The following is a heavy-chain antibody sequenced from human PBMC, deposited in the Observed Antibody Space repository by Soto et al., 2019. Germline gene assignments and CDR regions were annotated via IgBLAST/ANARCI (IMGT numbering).Heavy chain of an antibody. CDR2: ISAYNGNT. Sequence: QVQLVQSGAEVKKPGASVKVSCKASGYTFTSYGISWVRQAPGQGLEWMGWISAYNGNTNYAQKLQGRVTMTTDTSTSTAYMELRSLRSDVTAVYYCARDTGYYYGSGVRGWFDPWGQGTLVTVSS. CDR1: GYTFTSYG. J-gene: IGHJ5*02. D-gene: IGHD3-10*01. CDR3: ARDTGYYYGSGVRGWFDP. V-gene: IGHV1-18*04.